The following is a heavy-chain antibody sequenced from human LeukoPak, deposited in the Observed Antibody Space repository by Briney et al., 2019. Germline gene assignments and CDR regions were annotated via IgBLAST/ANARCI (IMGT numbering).Heavy chain of an antibody. CDR1: GYTFISYG. Sequence: ASVKVSCKASGYTFISYGISWVRQAPGQGLEWMGWISAYNGNTNYAQKLQGRVTVTTDTSTSTAYMELRSPRSDDTAVYYCARDMVVAATTEGYGMDVWGKGTTVTVSS. D-gene: IGHD2-15*01. CDR2: ISAYNGNT. V-gene: IGHV1-18*04. CDR3: ARDMVVAATTEGYGMDV. J-gene: IGHJ6*04.